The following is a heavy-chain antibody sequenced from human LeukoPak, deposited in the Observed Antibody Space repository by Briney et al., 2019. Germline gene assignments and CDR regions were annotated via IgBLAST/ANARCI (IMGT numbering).Heavy chain of an antibody. Sequence: SXXASGFTFSSYXMSWXXQAXGXXXXXXXNXKQDGSEKYYVDSVKGRFTISRDNAKNSLYLQMNSLRAEDTAVYYCARDRYDFWSGLYDYWGQGTLVTVSS. V-gene: IGHV3-7*01. J-gene: IGHJ4*02. CDR2: XKQDGSEK. CDR3: ARDRYDFWSGLYDY. CDR1: GFTFSSYX. D-gene: IGHD3-3*01.